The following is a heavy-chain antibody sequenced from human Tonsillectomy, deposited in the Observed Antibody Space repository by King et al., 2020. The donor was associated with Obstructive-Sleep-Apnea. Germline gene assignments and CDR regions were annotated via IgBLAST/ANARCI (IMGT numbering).Heavy chain of an antibody. V-gene: IGHV4-31*03. D-gene: IGHD2-21*02. CDR2: IYYSGST. J-gene: IGHJ2*01. Sequence: QLQESGPGPVKPSQTLSLTCTVSGGSISSGGYYWSWIRQHPGKGLEWIGYIYYSGSTYYNPSLKSRVIISVDTSKNQFSLKLSSVTAADTAVYYCATSSVTAISYGNWYFDLWGRGTLVTVSS. CDR3: ATSSVTAISYGNWYFDL. CDR1: GGSISSGGYY.